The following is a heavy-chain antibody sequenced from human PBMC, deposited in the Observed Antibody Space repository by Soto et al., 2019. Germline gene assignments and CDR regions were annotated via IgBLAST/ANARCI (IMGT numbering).Heavy chain of an antibody. CDR1: SGSISSSNW. V-gene: IGHV4-4*02. J-gene: IGHJ3*02. Sequence: QVQLQESGPGLVKPSGTLSLTCAVSSGSISSSNWWSWVRQPPGKGLEWIGEIYHSGSTNYNPSLKSRVTISVDKSKNQFSLKLSSVTAAETAVYYCARDIGRITMVRGVTLNAFDIWGQGTMVTVSS. CDR2: IYHSGST. D-gene: IGHD3-10*01. CDR3: ARDIGRITMVRGVTLNAFDI.